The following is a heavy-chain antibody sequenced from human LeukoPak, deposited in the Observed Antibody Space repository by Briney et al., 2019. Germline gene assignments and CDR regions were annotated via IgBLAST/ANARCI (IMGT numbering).Heavy chain of an antibody. J-gene: IGHJ4*02. D-gene: IGHD3-3*01. CDR1: GGTFSSYA. Sequence: ASVKVSCKASGGTFSSYAISWVRQAPGQGLEWMGGIIPIFGTANYAQKFQGRVTITTDESTSTAYMELSSLRSEDTAVYYCARTSWSGYLDYFDYWGQGTLVTVSS. V-gene: IGHV1-69*05. CDR2: IIPIFGTA. CDR3: ARTSWSGYLDYFDY.